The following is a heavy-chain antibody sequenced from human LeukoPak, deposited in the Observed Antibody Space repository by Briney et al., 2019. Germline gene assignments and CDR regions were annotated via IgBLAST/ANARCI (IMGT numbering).Heavy chain of an antibody. CDR1: GYTFTSYA. J-gene: IGHJ4*02. CDR2: INAGNGNT. CDR3: ARVGTPSGIYGDYLFDY. Sequence: ASVKVSCKASGYTFTSYAMHWVRQAPGQRLEWMGWINAGNGNTKYSQKFQGRVTITADESTSTAYMELSSLRSEDTAVYYCARVGTPSGIYGDYLFDYWGQGTLVTVSS. D-gene: IGHD4-17*01. V-gene: IGHV1-3*01.